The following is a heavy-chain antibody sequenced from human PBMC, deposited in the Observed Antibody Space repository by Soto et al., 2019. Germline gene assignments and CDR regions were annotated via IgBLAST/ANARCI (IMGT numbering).Heavy chain of an antibody. CDR2: IIPILGIA. CDR1: GGTFSSYT. D-gene: IGHD6-13*01. CDR3: ARESPYRSSWYGWFDP. V-gene: IGHV1-69*08. Sequence: QVQLVQSGAEVKKPGSSVKVSCKASGGTFSSYTISWVRQAPGQGLEWMGRIIPILGIANYAQKFQGRVTITADKSTSTAYMELSSLRSEDTAVYYCARESPYRSSWYGWFDPWGQGTLVTVSS. J-gene: IGHJ5*02.